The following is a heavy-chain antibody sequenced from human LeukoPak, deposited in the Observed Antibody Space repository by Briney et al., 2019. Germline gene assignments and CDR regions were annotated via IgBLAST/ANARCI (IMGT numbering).Heavy chain of an antibody. CDR1: GYTFTSYG. Sequence: GASVKVSCKASGYTFTSYGISWVRQAPGQGLEWMGWISAYNGNTNYAQKLQGRVTMTTDTSTSTAYMELRSLRSDDTAVYYCARDSSSWYRDDAFDIWGQGTMVTVSS. CDR2: ISAYNGNT. CDR3: ARDSSSWYRDDAFDI. J-gene: IGHJ3*02. V-gene: IGHV1-18*01. D-gene: IGHD6-13*01.